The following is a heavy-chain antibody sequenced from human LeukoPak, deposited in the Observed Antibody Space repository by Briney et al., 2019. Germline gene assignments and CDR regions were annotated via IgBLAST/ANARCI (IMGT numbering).Heavy chain of an antibody. CDR3: ARDSPVGGSSDY. Sequence: ASVKVSYKASGYTFTGYYMHWVRQAPGQGLEWMGWINPNSGGTNYAQKFQGRVTMTRDTSISTAYMELSRLRSDDTAVYYCARDSPVGGSSDYWGQGTLVTVSS. D-gene: IGHD5-12*01. CDR1: GYTFTGYY. J-gene: IGHJ4*02. V-gene: IGHV1-2*02. CDR2: INPNSGGT.